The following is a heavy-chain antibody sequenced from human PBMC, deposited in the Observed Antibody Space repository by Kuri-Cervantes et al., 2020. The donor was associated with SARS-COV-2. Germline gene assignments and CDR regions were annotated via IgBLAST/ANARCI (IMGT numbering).Heavy chain of an antibody. CDR1: GFTFNSYA. CDR2: IYSSGAGGDT. J-gene: IGHJ6*02. CDR3: AKDRQAVSGPGYYHGMDV. D-gene: IGHD6-19*01. V-gene: IGHV3-23*03. Sequence: ESLKISCVASGFTFNSYAMTWVRQAPGTGLEWVSVIYSSGAGGDTYYGDSVKGRFTISRDDSKNTLYLQMNSLRAEDTALYYCAKDRQAVSGPGYYHGMDVWGQGTTVTVSS.